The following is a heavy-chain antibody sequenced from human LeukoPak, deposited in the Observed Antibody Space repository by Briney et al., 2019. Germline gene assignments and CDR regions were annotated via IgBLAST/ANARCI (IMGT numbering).Heavy chain of an antibody. CDR3: AREFAREFTIDY. CDR1: GFTFSSYS. J-gene: IGHJ4*02. V-gene: IGHV3-48*01. Sequence: GGSLRLSGAASGFTFSSYSMNWVRQPPGKGLQWVSYISSSSNIIYYADSVKGRFTISRDNAKNSLFLQMNSLRAEDTAVSYCAREFAREFTIDYWGQGTLVTVSS. CDR2: ISSSSNII. D-gene: IGHD3-10*01.